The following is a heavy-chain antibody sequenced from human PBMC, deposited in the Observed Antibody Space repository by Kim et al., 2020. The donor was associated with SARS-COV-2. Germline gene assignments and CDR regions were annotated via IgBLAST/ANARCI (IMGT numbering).Heavy chain of an antibody. CDR3: TTGAGTDDAFDI. V-gene: IGHV3-15*01. J-gene: IGHJ3*02. Sequence: DYAAPVKGRFTISRDDSKNTLYLQMNSLKTEDTAVYYCTTGAGTDDAFDIWGQGTMVTVSS.